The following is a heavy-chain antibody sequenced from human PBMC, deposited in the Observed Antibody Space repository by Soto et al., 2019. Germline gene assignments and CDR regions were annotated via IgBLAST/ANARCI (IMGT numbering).Heavy chain of an antibody. D-gene: IGHD3-3*01. J-gene: IGHJ6*02. CDR1: GGSISSYY. Sequence: SETLSLTCTVSGGSISSYYWSWIRQPAGKGLEWIGRIYTSGSTNYNPSLKSRVTMSVDTSKNQFSLKLSSVTAADTAVYYCAREGVDFWSRYYYGMDVWGQGTTVTVSS. V-gene: IGHV4-4*07. CDR2: IYTSGST. CDR3: AREGVDFWSRYYYGMDV.